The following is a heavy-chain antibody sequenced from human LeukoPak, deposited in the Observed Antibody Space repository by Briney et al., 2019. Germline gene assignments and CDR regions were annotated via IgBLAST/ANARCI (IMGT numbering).Heavy chain of an antibody. J-gene: IGHJ4*02. CDR3: ARDGAPGSHCSTTNYAIR. V-gene: IGHV1-2*02. D-gene: IGHD2-2*01. CDR1: GYTFTGYY. CDR2: INPNSGGT. Sequence: ASVKVSCKASGYTFTGYYMHWVRQAPGQGLEWMGWINPNSGGTNYAQKFQGRVTMTRDTSISTAYMELSRLRSDDTAVYYCARDGAPGSHCSTTNYAIRWGLGTLVTVSS.